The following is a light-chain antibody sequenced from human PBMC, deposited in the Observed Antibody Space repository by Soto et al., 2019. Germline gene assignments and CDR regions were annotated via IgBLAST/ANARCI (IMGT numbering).Light chain of an antibody. CDR2: RAS. CDR1: QSIASSS. V-gene: IGKV3-20*01. J-gene: IGKJ3*01. Sequence: EIVLTQSPATLSLSPGERATLSCRASQSIASSSLAWYQQKPGQAPRLLISRASTRATGIPDRFSGSGSGTDFALTISRLEPEDFAVYYCQLYGTSAGFTFGPGTKVDIK. CDR3: QLYGTSAGFT.